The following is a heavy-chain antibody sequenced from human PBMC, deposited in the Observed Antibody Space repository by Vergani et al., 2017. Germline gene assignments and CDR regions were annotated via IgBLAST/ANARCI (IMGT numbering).Heavy chain of an antibody. Sequence: QLQLLESGPGLVKPSETLSLTCTVSGGSISSSSYYWGWIRQPPGKGLEWIGSIYYSGSTYYNPSLKSRVTISVDTSKNQFSRKLSSVTAADTAVYYCARHLAYCGGDCYPYYYGMDVWGQGTTVTVSS. D-gene: IGHD2-21*02. CDR1: GGSISSSSYY. J-gene: IGHJ6*02. CDR3: ARHLAYCGGDCYPYYYGMDV. CDR2: IYYSGST. V-gene: IGHV4-39*01.